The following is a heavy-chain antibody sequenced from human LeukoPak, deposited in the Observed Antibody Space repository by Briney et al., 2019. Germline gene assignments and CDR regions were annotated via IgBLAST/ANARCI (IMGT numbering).Heavy chain of an antibody. Sequence: ASVKVSRKASGYTFTAYYMHWVRQAPGQGLEWMGWINPNSGGTNYARKLQGRVTMTTDTSTSTAYMELRSLRSDDTAVYYCARDSGDSSHWGQGTLVTVSS. CDR1: GYTFTAYY. D-gene: IGHD1-26*01. CDR3: ARDSGDSSH. V-gene: IGHV1-2*02. J-gene: IGHJ4*02. CDR2: INPNSGGT.